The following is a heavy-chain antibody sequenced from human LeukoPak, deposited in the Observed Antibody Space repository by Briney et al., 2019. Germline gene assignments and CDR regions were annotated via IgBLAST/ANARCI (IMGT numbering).Heavy chain of an antibody. J-gene: IGHJ4*02. CDR1: GGSFSGYY. CDR2: INHSGRT. Sequence: SETLSLTCAVYGGSFSGYYWSWIRQPPGKGLEWIGEINHSGRTIYNPSLKSRVTISVDTSKNQFSLKLRSVTAADTAVYYCARRGNSGYDYWGQGTLVTVSS. D-gene: IGHD5-12*01. CDR3: ARRGNSGYDY. V-gene: IGHV4-34*01.